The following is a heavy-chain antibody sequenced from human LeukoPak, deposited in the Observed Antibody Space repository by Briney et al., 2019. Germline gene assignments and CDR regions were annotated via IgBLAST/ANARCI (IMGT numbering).Heavy chain of an antibody. CDR3: VKADGVTPE. CDR1: GFTFNNNA. V-gene: IGHV3-23*01. CDR2: ISATGGAT. D-gene: IGHD5-18*01. J-gene: IGHJ4*02. Sequence: PGGSLRLSCAVSGFTFNNNAMSWVRQAPGKGLECVSAISATGGATYHADSVKGRITISRGNSKSTLYLQMNSLRAEDTAVYYCVKADGVTPEWGQGTLVTVSS.